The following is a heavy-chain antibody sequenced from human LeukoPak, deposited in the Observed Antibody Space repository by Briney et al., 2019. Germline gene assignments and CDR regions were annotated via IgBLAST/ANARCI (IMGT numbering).Heavy chain of an antibody. J-gene: IGHJ5*02. CDR1: GGTFSSYA. Sequence: EASVKVSCKASGGTFSSYAISWVRQAPGQGLEWMGGIIPIFGTANYAQKFQGRVTITADKSTSTAYMELSSLRSEDAAVYYCARRGDWFDPWGQGTLVTVSS. CDR3: ARRGDWFDP. CDR2: IIPIFGTA. D-gene: IGHD3-16*01. V-gene: IGHV1-69*06.